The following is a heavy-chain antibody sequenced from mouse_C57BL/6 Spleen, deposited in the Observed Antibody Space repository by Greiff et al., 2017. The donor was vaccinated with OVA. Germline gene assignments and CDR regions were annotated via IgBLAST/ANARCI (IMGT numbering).Heavy chain of an antibody. V-gene: IGHV1-26*01. CDR3: SACDGSSPAWFAY. CDR1: GYTFTDYY. D-gene: IGHD1-1*01. Sequence: EVQLQQSGPELVKPGASVKISCKASGYTFTDYYMNWVKQSHGKSLEWIGDINPNNGGTSYNQKFKGKATLTVDKSSSTAYMELRSLTSEDSAVYDGSACDGSSPAWFAYWGQGTLVTVSA. CDR2: INPNNGGT. J-gene: IGHJ3*01.